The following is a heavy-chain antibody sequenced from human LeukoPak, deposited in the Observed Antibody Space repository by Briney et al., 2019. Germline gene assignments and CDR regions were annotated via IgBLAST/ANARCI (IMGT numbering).Heavy chain of an antibody. CDR3: ARDPDFWSGHYYLDY. CDR2: ISYDGSNK. CDR1: GFTFSSYA. Sequence: LSGGSLRLSCAASGFTFSSYAMHWVRQAPGKGLEWVAVISYDGSNKYYADSVKGRFTISRDNSKNTLYLQMNSLRAEDTAVYYCARDPDFWSGHYYLDYWGQGTLVTVSS. V-gene: IGHV3-30-3*01. D-gene: IGHD3-3*01. J-gene: IGHJ4*02.